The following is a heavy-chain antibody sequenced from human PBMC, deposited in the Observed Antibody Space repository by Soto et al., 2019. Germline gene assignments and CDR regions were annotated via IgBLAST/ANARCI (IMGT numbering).Heavy chain of an antibody. J-gene: IGHJ6*03. CDR1: GGSISSSSYY. CDR2: IYYSGST. D-gene: IGHD2-15*01. CDR3: ARLGIVVVAATRGYYYYMDV. Sequence: SETLSLTCTVSGGSISSSSYYWGWIRQPPGKGLEWIGSIYYSGSTNYNPSLKSRVTISVDTYKNQFSLRLSSVTAADTAVYYCARLGIVVVAATRGYYYYMDVWGKGTTVTVSS. V-gene: IGHV4-39*07.